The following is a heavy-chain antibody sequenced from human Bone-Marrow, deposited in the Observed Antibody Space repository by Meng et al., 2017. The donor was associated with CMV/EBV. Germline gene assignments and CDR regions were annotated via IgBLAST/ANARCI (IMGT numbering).Heavy chain of an antibody. J-gene: IGHJ6*02. V-gene: IGHV4-34*01. CDR2: INHSGST. D-gene: IGHD2-2*01. Sequence: GSLRLSCAVYGGSFSAYYWSWIRQPPGKGLEWIGEINHSGSTNYNPSLKSRVIISVDTSKNQFSLKLSSVTAADTAVYFCARGWSYCSTTSCSNGDYYYYYGMDVWGQGTTVTGSS. CDR1: GGSFSAYY. CDR3: ARGWSYCSTTSCSNGDYYYYYGMDV.